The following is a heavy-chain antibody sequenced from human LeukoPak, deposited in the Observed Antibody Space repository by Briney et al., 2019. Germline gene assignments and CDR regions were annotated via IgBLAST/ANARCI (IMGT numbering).Heavy chain of an antibody. V-gene: IGHV3-30-3*01. CDR1: GFTFSSYA. Sequence: GGSLRLSCAASGFTFSSYAMHWVRQAPGKGLEWVAVISYDGSNKYYADSVKGRFTISRDNSKNTLYLQMNSLRAEDTAVYYCARVSLRGYCSGGSCHSDYWGQGTLVTVSS. CDR2: ISYDGSNK. CDR3: ARVSLRGYCSGGSCHSDY. J-gene: IGHJ4*02. D-gene: IGHD2-15*01.